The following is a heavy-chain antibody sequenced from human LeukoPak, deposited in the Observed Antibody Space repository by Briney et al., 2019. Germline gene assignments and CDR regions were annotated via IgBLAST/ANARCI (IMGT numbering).Heavy chain of an antibody. CDR2: INPSGGST. CDR1: GYTFISYF. Sequence: ASVKVSCKASGYTFISYFLHWVRQAPGQGLEWMGIINPSGGSTRHAQKFQGRVTMTRDTSTSTVYMELSSLRSEDTAVYYCARSGGDAIRPFDYWGQGTLVTVSS. V-gene: IGHV1-46*01. CDR3: ARSGGDAIRPFDY. D-gene: IGHD2-21*02. J-gene: IGHJ4*02.